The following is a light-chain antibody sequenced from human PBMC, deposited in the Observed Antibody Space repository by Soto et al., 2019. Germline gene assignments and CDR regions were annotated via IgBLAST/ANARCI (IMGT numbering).Light chain of an antibody. J-gene: IGLJ3*02. Sequence: QAVVTQEPSLTVSPGGTGTLTCASSTGAVTSGYDPNWFQQKPGQAPRALIYSTNNKYSWTPARFSGSLLGGKAALTLSAVQPDDEADYYCLLHFPKGWVFGGGTKLTVL. CDR3: LLHFPKGWV. CDR2: STN. V-gene: IGLV7-43*01. CDR1: TGAVTSGYD.